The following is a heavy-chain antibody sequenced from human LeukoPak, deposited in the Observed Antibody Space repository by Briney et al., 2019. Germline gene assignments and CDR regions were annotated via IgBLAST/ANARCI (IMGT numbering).Heavy chain of an antibody. CDR3: AAATYYDFWSGYPDAFDI. Sequence: GPSVKVSCKASGFTFTSSAMQWVRQARGQRLEWIGWIVVGSGNTNYAQKFQERVTITRDTSTSTAYMGLSSLRSEDTAVYYCAAATYYDFWSGYPDAFDIWGQGTMVTVSS. J-gene: IGHJ3*02. V-gene: IGHV1-58*02. CDR1: GFTFTSSA. CDR2: IVVGSGNT. D-gene: IGHD3-3*01.